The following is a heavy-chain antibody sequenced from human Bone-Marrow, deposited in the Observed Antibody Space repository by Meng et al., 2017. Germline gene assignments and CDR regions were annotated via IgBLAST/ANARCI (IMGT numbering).Heavy chain of an antibody. V-gene: IGHV4-39*01. Sequence: QLQLQESGPGLVTPSDTLSLTCTVSGGSISSSSYYWGWIRQPPGKGLEWIGSIYYSGSTYYNPSLKSRVTISVDTSKNQFSLKLRFVTATDTAVYYCARHQWGWYYFDYWGQGTLVTVSS. CDR2: IYYSGST. CDR1: GGSISSSSYY. J-gene: IGHJ4*02. D-gene: IGHD6-19*01. CDR3: ARHQWGWYYFDY.